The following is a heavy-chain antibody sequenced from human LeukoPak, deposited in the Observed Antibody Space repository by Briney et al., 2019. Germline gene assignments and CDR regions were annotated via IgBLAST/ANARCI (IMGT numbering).Heavy chain of an antibody. CDR3: ARTTVTTPFDY. D-gene: IGHD4-17*01. V-gene: IGHV4-34*01. CDR1: GGSFSGYY. Sequence: SETLSLTCAVYGGSFSGYYWSWIRQPPGKGLEWIGEINHSGSTNYNPSLKSRVTISVETSKNQFSLQLSSVTAADTAVYYCARTTVTTPFDYWGQGTLVTVSS. CDR2: INHSGST. J-gene: IGHJ4*02.